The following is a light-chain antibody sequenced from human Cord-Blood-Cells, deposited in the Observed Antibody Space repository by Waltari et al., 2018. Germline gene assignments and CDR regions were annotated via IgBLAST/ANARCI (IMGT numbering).Light chain of an antibody. V-gene: IGKV3-11*01. Sequence: EFVLTQSPAPLSLSPGERATLSCRASQSVSSYLAWYQQKPGQAPRLLIYDASNRATGIPARFSGSGSGTDFTLTISSLEPEDFAVYYCQQRSNWPRTFGQGTRLEIK. CDR2: DAS. CDR1: QSVSSY. J-gene: IGKJ5*01. CDR3: QQRSNWPRT.